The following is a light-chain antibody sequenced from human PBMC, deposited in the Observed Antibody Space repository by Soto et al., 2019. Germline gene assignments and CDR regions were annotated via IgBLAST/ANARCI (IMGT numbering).Light chain of an antibody. CDR3: SSETSSRTLV. Sequence: QSALTQPASVSGSPGQSITVSCTGTSSDVGGYASVSWYQQPPGKAPKLIMYEVSDRASGVANRFSGSKSGNTASLTISALQAEDEAEYYCSSETSSRTLVFGTGTKGTVL. V-gene: IGLV2-14*01. CDR2: EVS. J-gene: IGLJ1*01. CDR1: SSDVGGYAS.